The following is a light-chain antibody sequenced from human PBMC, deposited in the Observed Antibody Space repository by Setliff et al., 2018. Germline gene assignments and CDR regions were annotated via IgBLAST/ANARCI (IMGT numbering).Light chain of an antibody. CDR1: SFDVGIYDY. V-gene: IGLV2-11*01. J-gene: IGLJ3*02. Sequence: QSALTQPRSVFGSPGQSVTISCTGTSFDVGIYDYVSWYQHHPGQAPKLIIYDVSKRPSGVPDRFSGSKSGNTASLTISGLQADDETDYYCSSYEGNYILFGGGTKVTVL. CDR3: SSYEGNYIL. CDR2: DVS.